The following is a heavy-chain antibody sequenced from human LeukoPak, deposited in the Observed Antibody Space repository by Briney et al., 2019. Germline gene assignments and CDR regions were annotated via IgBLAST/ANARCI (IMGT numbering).Heavy chain of an antibody. CDR2: INPNGGST. D-gene: IGHD1-26*01. V-gene: IGHV1-46*01. CDR1: GYTFTGYY. J-gene: IGHJ4*02. Sequence: ASVKVSCKASGYTFTGYYMHWVRQAPGQGLEWMGLINPNGGSTNCAQKFQGRVTMTRDTSTSTVYMELSNLRSEDTAVYYCARGCSGSFRSGGCYWGQGTLVTVSS. CDR3: ARGCSGSFRSGGCY.